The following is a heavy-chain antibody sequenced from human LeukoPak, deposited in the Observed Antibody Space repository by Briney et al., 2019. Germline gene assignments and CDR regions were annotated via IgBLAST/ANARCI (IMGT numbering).Heavy chain of an antibody. J-gene: IGHJ6*03. CDR3: AKGADGYYYYYMDV. Sequence: GGSLRLSCAASGFTFSSYSMNWVRQAPGKGLEWVSAISGNGGSTYYADSAKGRFTISRDNSKNALYLQMNSLRAEDTAVYYCAKGADGYYYYYMDVWGKGTTVTVSS. V-gene: IGHV3-23*01. CDR2: ISGNGGST. CDR1: GFTFSSYS.